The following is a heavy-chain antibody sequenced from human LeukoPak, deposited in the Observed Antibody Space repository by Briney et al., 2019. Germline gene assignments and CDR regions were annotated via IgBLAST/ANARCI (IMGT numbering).Heavy chain of an antibody. CDR3: AKVSPMVRGVISD. D-gene: IGHD3-10*01. CDR1: GFTFSSYE. CDR2: ISSSGSTI. J-gene: IGHJ4*02. Sequence: GGSLRLSCAASGFTFSSYEMNWVRQAPGKGLEWVSYISSSGSTIYYADSVKGRFTISRDNAKNSLYLQMNSLRAEDTAVYYCAKVSPMVRGVISDWGQGTLVTVSS. V-gene: IGHV3-48*03.